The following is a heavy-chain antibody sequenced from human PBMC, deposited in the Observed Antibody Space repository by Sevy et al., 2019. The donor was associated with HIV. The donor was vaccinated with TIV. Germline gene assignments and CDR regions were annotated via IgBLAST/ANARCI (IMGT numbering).Heavy chain of an antibody. J-gene: IGHJ4*02. Sequence: GGSLRLSCAASGFTLSSYSMNWVRQAPGKGLEWVASISSSGRYIDYAESVKGRFTISRDNAKNSLHLQMNSLRAEDTAFYYCARDFKVMYNYDSRGYFLFDSWGQGTLVTVSS. CDR1: GFTLSSYS. CDR2: ISSSGRYI. D-gene: IGHD3-22*01. V-gene: IGHV3-21*01. CDR3: ARDFKVMYNYDSRGYFLFDS.